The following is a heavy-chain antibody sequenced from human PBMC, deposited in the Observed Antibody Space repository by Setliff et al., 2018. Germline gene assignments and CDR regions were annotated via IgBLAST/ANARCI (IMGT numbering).Heavy chain of an antibody. CDR1: EFTFRNYY. CDR2: ITSGGSSV. J-gene: IGHJ5*02. V-gene: IGHV3-11*01. D-gene: IGHD2-15*01. Sequence: GGSLRLSCAASEFTFRNYYMNWVRQAPGKGLEWIAHITSGGSSVYYADSVKGRFTISRDNPKNSLYLQMNSLRAEDTAVYYCAKREIIAVTRWFDPWGQGTLVTVSS. CDR3: AKREIIAVTRWFDP.